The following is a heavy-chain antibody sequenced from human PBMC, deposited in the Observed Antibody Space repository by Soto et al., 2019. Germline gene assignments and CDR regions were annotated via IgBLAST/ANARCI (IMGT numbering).Heavy chain of an antibody. V-gene: IGHV3-53*04. CDR1: GFPVSSSY. D-gene: IGHD6-6*01. Sequence: GGSLRLSCAASGFPVSSSYISWVRQTPGKGLEWVSIIYSGGGTFYTDSVKGRFTISRHNSGNTVYLQMDGLRAEDTAVYYCARAESEYSSSSVFYYYMDVRGKGTTVTVSS. CDR2: IYSGGGT. CDR3: ARAESEYSSSSVFYYYMDV. J-gene: IGHJ6*03.